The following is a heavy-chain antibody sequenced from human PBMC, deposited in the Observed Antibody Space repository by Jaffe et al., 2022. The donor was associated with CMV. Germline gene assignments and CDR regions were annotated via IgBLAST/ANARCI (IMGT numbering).Heavy chain of an antibody. CDR2: IWYDASNK. CDR3: ARDNGDYGGALDY. V-gene: IGHV3-33*08. J-gene: IGHJ4*02. D-gene: IGHD4-17*01. Sequence: QVQLVESGGGVVQPGRSLRLSCAASGFMFSGYGMHWVRQTPGKGLEWVALIWYDASNKKSAETVKGRFTISRDNSKNTLYLQMNSLRVEDTAIYYCARDNGDYGGALDYWGQGTLVTVSS. CDR1: GFMFSGYG.